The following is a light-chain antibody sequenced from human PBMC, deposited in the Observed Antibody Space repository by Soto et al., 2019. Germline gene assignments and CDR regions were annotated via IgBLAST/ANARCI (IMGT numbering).Light chain of an antibody. CDR3: HHYGTSPWT. CDR2: ATS. J-gene: IGKJ1*01. V-gene: IGKV3-20*01. Sequence: EIVLTQSPGTLSLSPGERATLSCRATQSVSGSYLAWYQQKPGQAPRLLIYATSSRATGIPDRFSGSASATDFPLTINRLEHEDFAVYYCHHYGTSPWTFGQGTKVEIK. CDR1: QSVSGSY.